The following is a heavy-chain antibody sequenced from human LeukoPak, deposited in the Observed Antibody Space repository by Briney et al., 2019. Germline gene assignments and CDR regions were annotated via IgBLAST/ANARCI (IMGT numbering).Heavy chain of an antibody. Sequence: GRSLRPSCAASGYTVSGYTRNWVRQAPGKGLEWVADMSNDGSEYADSVKGRFTISRDNSKNTLYLEMKSLRVEDTAVYYCAKNRFKLMMMDGYDIGGQGTMVTVSS. V-gene: IGHV3-30*18. CDR3: AKNRFKLMMMDGYDI. CDR2: MSNDGSE. J-gene: IGHJ3*02. D-gene: IGHD3-16*01. CDR1: GYTVSGYT.